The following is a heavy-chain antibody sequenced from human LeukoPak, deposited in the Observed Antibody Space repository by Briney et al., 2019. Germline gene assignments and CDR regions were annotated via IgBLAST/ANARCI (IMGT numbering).Heavy chain of an antibody. CDR1: GGSIRSSTHY. J-gene: IGHJ4*02. V-gene: IGHV4-39*07. CDR3: ARALGSVGYVYFDY. Sequence: SETLSLTCTVSGGSIRSSTHYWAWIRQPPGKGLEWIGTIHYTGTTYYNPSLKSRVTISVDTSKNQFSLNLSSVTAADTAVYYCARALGSVGYVYFDYWGQGTLVTVSS. CDR2: IHYTGTT. D-gene: IGHD5-12*01.